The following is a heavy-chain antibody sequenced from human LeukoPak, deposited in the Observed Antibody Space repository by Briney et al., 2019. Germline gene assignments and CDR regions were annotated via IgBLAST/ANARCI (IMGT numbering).Heavy chain of an antibody. Sequence: GGSLRLSCAASGFTFSSYSMNWVRQAPGKGLEWVSSISSSSSYIYYADSVKGRFTISRDNAKNSLYLQMNSLRAEDTAVYYCARDEIKISLPEAVADCFDYWGQGTLVTVSS. D-gene: IGHD6-19*01. V-gene: IGHV3-21*01. J-gene: IGHJ4*02. CDR2: ISSSSSYI. CDR1: GFTFSSYS. CDR3: ARDEIKISLPEAVADCFDY.